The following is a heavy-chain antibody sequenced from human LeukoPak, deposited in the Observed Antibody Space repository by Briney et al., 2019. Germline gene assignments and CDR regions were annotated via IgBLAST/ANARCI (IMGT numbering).Heavy chain of an antibody. CDR3: ARVRDRSLNNWFDP. Sequence: SETLSLTCTVSGGSISSYYWSRLRQPPGKRLEWIGYIYYSGNTNSNPSLKSRVTISVDTSKNQFPLNLSSVTAADTAVYYCARVRDRSLNNWFDPWGQGTLVTVSS. J-gene: IGHJ5*02. V-gene: IGHV4-59*01. CDR2: IYYSGNT. CDR1: GGSISSYY. D-gene: IGHD3-22*01.